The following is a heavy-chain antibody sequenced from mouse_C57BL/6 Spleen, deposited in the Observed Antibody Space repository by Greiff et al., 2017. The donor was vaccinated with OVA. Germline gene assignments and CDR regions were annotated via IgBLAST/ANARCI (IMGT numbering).Heavy chain of an antibody. CDR2: IDPSDSYT. Sequence: QVQLQQPGAELVKPGASVKLSCKASGYTFTSYWMQWVKQRPGQGLEWIGEIDPSDSYTNYNQKFKGKATLTVDTSSSTAYMQLSSLTSEDSAVYYCASRRGLTGTNYWGQGTTLKVSS. J-gene: IGHJ2*01. CDR3: ASRRGLTGTNY. CDR1: GYTFTSYW. D-gene: IGHD4-1*01. V-gene: IGHV1-50*01.